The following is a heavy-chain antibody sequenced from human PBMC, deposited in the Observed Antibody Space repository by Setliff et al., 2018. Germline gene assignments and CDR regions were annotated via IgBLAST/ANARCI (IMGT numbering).Heavy chain of an antibody. D-gene: IGHD6-13*01. CDR2: ISAYNGNT. CDR1: GYTFTSYG. Sequence: ASVKVSCKASGYTFTSYGISWVRQAPGQGLEWMGWISAYNGNTNYAQKLQGRVTMTTDTSTSTAYMELRSLRSDDTAIYYGARGGGAGGAAGTGGDYWGQGTLVTVSS. V-gene: IGHV1-18*01. CDR3: ARGGGAGGAAGTGGDY. J-gene: IGHJ4*02.